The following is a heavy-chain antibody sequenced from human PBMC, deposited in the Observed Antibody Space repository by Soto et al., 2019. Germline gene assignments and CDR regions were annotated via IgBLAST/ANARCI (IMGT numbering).Heavy chain of an antibody. J-gene: IGHJ4*02. Sequence: SETLSLTCAVYGGSFSGYYWSWIRQPPGKGLEWIGGINHSGGTNYNPSLKSRVTISVDTSKNQFSLKLSSVTAAGTAVYYCARRGSYGSGSIDYWGQGTLVTVSS. CDR1: GGSFSGYY. CDR2: INHSGGT. V-gene: IGHV4-34*01. D-gene: IGHD3-10*01. CDR3: ARRGSYGSGSIDY.